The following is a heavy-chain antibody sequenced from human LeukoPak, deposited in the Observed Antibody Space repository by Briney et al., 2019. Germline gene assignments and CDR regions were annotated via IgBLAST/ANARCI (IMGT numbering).Heavy chain of an antibody. Sequence: GASVKVSCKASGGTFSSYAISWVRQAPGQGLEWMGGIIPIFGTTNYAQKFQDRVTITADKSTSTAYMELRSLRSDDTAVYYCARDAVPAPALSDDYWGQGTLVTVSS. CDR1: GGTFSSYA. CDR2: IIPIFGTT. D-gene: IGHD6-13*01. J-gene: IGHJ4*02. CDR3: ARDAVPAPALSDDY. V-gene: IGHV1-69*06.